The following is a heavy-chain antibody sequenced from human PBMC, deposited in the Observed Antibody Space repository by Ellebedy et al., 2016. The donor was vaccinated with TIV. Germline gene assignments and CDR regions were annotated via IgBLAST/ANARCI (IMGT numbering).Heavy chain of an antibody. CDR2: TYYRSQWFS. CDR3: ARGRAPAFDI. V-gene: IGHV6-1*01. CDR1: GDSVSTNGVA. J-gene: IGHJ3*02. Sequence: SQTLSLTCVISGDSVSTNGVAWNWIRLSPSRGLEWLGRTYYRSQWFSESAVSVKGRVTINPDASKNQFSLQLDSVSPEDTALYYCARGRAPAFDIWGQGTMVTVSS.